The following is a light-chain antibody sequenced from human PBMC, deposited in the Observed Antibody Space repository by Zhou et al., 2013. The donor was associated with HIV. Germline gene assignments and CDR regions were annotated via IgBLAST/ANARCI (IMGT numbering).Light chain of an antibody. CDR2: STS. J-gene: IGKJ4*01. V-gene: IGKV1-8*01. Sequence: AIRMTQSPSSVSASTGDRVNISCRASQGVSSYLAWYQQKPGKVPKLLIYSTSTLQSGVPPRFSGSGSGTDFTLTISCLQSEDFATYYCQQYDSYPLTFGGGTKVEIK. CDR1: QGVSSY. CDR3: QQYDSYPLT.